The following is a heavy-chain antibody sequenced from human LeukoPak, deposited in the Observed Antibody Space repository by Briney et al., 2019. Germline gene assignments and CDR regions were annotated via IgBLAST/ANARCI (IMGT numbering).Heavy chain of an antibody. D-gene: IGHD3-22*01. V-gene: IGHV4-31*03. CDR1: GDSISRGGDY. Sequence: SETLSLTCSVSGDSISRGGDYWTWIRQHPEKGLEWIGYISGSGSTYYSPSLRSRVTISVDTSKNQFSLKLSSVTAADTAVYYCARLPYYYDTSGYYYFDYWGQGTLVTVSS. J-gene: IGHJ4*02. CDR2: ISGSGST. CDR3: ARLPYYYDTSGYYYFDY.